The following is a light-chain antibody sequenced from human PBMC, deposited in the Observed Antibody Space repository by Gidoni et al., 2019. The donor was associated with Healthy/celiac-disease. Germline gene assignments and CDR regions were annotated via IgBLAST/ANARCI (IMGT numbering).Light chain of an antibody. J-gene: IGKJ1*01. Sequence: ELVLTQYPGTLSLSPGERATLSCRASQSVSSSYLAWYQQKPGQAPRLLIYGASSRATGIPDRFSGSGSGTDFTLTISRLEPEDFAVYYCQQYGSSPTFGQGTKVEIK. CDR2: GAS. CDR1: QSVSSSY. CDR3: QQYGSSPT. V-gene: IGKV3-20*01.